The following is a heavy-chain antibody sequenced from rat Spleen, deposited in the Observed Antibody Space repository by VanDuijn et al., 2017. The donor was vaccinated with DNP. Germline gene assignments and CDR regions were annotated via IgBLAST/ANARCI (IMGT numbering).Heavy chain of an antibody. D-gene: IGHD1-9*01. CDR2: ITNSGGST. CDR1: GFTFSNYG. Sequence: EVQLVESGGGLVQPGRSLKLSCAASGFTFSNYGMAWVRQAPTKGLEWVASITNSGGSTYYRDSVKGRFTISRDNAKSTLYLQMDSLRSEDTANYYCTRGVDTTGITHYFDYWGQGVMVTVSS. CDR3: TRGVDTTGITHYFDY. J-gene: IGHJ2*01. V-gene: IGHV5S13*01.